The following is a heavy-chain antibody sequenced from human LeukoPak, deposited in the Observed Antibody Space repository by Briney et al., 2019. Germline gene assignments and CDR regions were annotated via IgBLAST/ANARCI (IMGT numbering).Heavy chain of an antibody. CDR2: INPNSGGT. J-gene: IGHJ4*02. Sequence: GASVKVSCKASGYTFTGYHIHWVRQAPGQGLECMGRINPNSGGTNYAQKFQGRVTMTRDTSISTAYMQLSRLRSDDTAVYYCARDTVTTNPSPSFDYWGQGTLVTVSS. CDR3: ARDTVTTNPSPSFDY. D-gene: IGHD4-17*01. CDR1: GYTFTGYH. V-gene: IGHV1-2*06.